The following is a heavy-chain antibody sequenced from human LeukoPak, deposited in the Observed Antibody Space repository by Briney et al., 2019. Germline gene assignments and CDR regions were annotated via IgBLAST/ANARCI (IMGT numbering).Heavy chain of an antibody. CDR3: ARDRGRWLQLKSFDY. CDR2: IWYDGSNK. D-gene: IGHD5-24*01. J-gene: IGHJ4*02. CDR1: GFTFSSYG. V-gene: IGHV3-33*01. Sequence: PGGSLRLSCVASGFTFSSYGMHWVRQAPGKGLEWVAVIWYDGSNKYYADSVKGRFTISRDNSKNTLYLQMNSLRAEDTAVYYCARDRGRWLQLKSFDYWGQGTLVTVSS.